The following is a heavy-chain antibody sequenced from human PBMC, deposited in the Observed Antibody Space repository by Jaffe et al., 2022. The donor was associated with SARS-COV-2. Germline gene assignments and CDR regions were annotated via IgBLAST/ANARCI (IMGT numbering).Heavy chain of an antibody. CDR2: VYWDDDK. D-gene: IGHD2-8*01. V-gene: IGHV2-5*02. CDR3: ARRGVNGGVDY. CDR1: GFSLSTSGVG. Sequence: QITLKESGPTLVKPTQTLTLTCTFSGFSLSTSGVGVGWIRQPPGKTLEWLALVYWDDDKRYSPSLKSRLTITKDTSKNQVVLTMTNMDPVDTATYYCARRGVNGGVDYWGQGTLVTVSS. J-gene: IGHJ4*02.